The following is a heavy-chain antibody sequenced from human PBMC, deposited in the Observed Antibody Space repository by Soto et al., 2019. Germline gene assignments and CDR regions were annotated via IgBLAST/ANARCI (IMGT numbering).Heavy chain of an antibody. J-gene: IGHJ6*02. Sequence: QVQLVQSGAEVKKPGASVKVSCKASGYTFTSYGISWVRQAPGQGLEWMGWISAYNGNTNYAQKLQGRVNRTTDTSTSTANQEMESLGSDENAVSYCAIAINFKEYVFWSGPLYYVYGMDVWGQGTTVTVSS. D-gene: IGHD3-3*01. V-gene: IGHV1-18*04. CDR2: ISAYNGNT. CDR1: GYTFTSYG. CDR3: AIAINFKEYVFWSGPLYYVYGMDV.